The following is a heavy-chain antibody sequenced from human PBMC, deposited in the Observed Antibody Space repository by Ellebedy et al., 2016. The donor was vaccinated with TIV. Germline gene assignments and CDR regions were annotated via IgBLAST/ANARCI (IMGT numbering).Heavy chain of an antibody. J-gene: IGHJ4*02. V-gene: IGHV4-59*08. D-gene: IGHD1-1*01. CDR1: GGSISGYY. CDR3: ARWNEGFDY. Sequence: MPSETLSLTCTVSGGSISGYYWGWIRQPPGKGLEWIGYIYYSGITEYNPSLRSRVIISVDTSKNQLSLKLSSVTAADAAMYYCARWNEGFDYWGQGTLVTVSS. CDR2: IYYSGIT.